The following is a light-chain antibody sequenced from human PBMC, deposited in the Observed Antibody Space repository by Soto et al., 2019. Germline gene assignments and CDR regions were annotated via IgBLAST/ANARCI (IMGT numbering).Light chain of an antibody. CDR3: QQSYSNPIT. CDR1: QSISSY. V-gene: IGKV1-39*01. J-gene: IGKJ5*01. Sequence: DIQMIQSRSSLSASVGDRFTITCLAIQSISSYLNWYQQKPGKAPKLLIYAASSLQSGVPSRFSGSGSGTDFTLTISSLQPEDFETYYCQQSYSNPITFGQGTRLEIK. CDR2: AAS.